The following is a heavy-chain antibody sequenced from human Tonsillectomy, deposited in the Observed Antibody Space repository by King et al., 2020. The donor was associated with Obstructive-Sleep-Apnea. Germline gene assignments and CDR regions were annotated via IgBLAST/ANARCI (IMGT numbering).Heavy chain of an antibody. CDR3: ATKPPGYTYGRPNYYYAMDV. CDR1: GGSIGSSSYY. Sequence: QLQESGPGLVKPSETLSLTCTVSGGSIGSSSYYWGWIRQPPGKGLEWIGSIYYSGNTYYNPSLKSRVTISVDTSKHQFSLNLSSVTAADTAVYYGATKPPGYTYGRPNYYYAMDVWGQGTTVTVSS. D-gene: IGHD5-18*01. J-gene: IGHJ6*02. CDR2: IYYSGNT. V-gene: IGHV4-39*07.